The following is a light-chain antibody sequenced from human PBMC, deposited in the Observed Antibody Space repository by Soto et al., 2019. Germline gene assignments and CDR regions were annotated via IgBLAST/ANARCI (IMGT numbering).Light chain of an antibody. CDR2: EGS. CDR3: CLYAGSSSFRYG. Sequence: QSVLTQPASVSGSPGQSITISCTGTSSDVANYKLVSWYQQHPGKAPRLMIYEGSERPSGVSNRFSGSKSGNTASLTISGLQAEDEADYYCCLYAGSSSFRYGFGTGTKVTVL. J-gene: IGLJ1*01. V-gene: IGLV2-23*03. CDR1: SSDVANYKL.